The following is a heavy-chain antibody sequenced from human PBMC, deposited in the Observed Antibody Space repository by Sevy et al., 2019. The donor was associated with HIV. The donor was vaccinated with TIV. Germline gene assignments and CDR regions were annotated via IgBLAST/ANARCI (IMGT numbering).Heavy chain of an antibody. CDR2: ISSNGGST. J-gene: IGHJ5*02. CDR3: AKSRTYYDFWSGYYTEFDP. D-gene: IGHD3-3*01. Sequence: GGSLRLSCSASGFTFSSYAMHWVRQAPGKGLEYVSAISSNGGSTYYADSVKGRFTISRDNSKNTLYLQMSSLRAEDTAVYYCAKSRTYYDFWSGYYTEFDPWGQGTLVTVSS. V-gene: IGHV3-64D*06. CDR1: GFTFSSYA.